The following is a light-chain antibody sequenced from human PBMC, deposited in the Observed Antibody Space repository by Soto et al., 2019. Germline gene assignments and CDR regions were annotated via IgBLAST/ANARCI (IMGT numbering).Light chain of an antibody. V-gene: IGKV3-11*01. Sequence: VVLTQSPATLSLSPGERATLSCRASHTVSTYVAWYQHKPGQAPRLLIYDASNRAPGVPFRFGGSGSGTDFTLPVSSLEPEDFAVYYCQQRLLWPQSFGQGTKVEI. CDR2: DAS. J-gene: IGKJ1*01. CDR3: QQRLLWPQS. CDR1: HTVSTY.